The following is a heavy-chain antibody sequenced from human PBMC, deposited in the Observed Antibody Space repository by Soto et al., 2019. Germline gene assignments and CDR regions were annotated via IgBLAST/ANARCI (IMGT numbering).Heavy chain of an antibody. D-gene: IGHD6-19*01. V-gene: IGHV3-72*01. CDR1: GFTLSDHY. CDR2: SRDKAQGYST. Sequence: GGSLRLSCAGSGFTLSDHYIDWVRQAPGKGLEWVGRSRDKAQGYSTAYAASVKGRFTTSRDESKNSVYLQMNSLRAEDTAVYYCAKVKPGIQQWLVYFDYWGQGTLVTVSS. CDR3: AKVKPGIQQWLVYFDY. J-gene: IGHJ4*02.